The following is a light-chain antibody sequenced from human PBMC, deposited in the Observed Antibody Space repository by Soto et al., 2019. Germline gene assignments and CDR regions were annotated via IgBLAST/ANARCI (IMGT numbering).Light chain of an antibody. CDR3: YSATDNNVGV. J-gene: IGLJ3*02. Sequence: SYELTQPSSVSVSPGQTARITCSGDVLAKKYARWFQQKSGQAPVLVIYKDSERPSGLPERFSGSSSGTTVTLTISGAQVEDEADYYCYSATDNNVGVFGGGTKLTVL. CDR2: KDS. CDR1: VLAKKY. V-gene: IGLV3-27*01.